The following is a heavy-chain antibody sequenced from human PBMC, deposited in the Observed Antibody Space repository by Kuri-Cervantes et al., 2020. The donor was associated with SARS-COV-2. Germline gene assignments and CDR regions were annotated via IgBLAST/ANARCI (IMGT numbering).Heavy chain of an antibody. V-gene: IGHV1-2*02. J-gene: IGHJ6*03. CDR1: VYTFTGYY. CDR3: AREGVGAHKGYYMDV. D-gene: IGHD1-26*01. CDR2: INPNSCGT. Sequence: ASVKVSCKACVYTFTGYYMHWVRQAPGQGREWMGWINPNSCGTNYAQKFQGRVTMTRNTSISTAYMELRRLRSDDTAVYYCAREGVGAHKGYYMDVWGKGTTVTVSS.